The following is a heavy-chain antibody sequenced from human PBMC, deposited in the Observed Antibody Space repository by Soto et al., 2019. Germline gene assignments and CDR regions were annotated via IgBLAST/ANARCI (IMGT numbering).Heavy chain of an antibody. D-gene: IGHD4-17*01. V-gene: IGHV3-33*08. CDR2: IWYDGSNK. Sequence: PGGSLRLSCAASGFTFSNAWINWVRQAPGKGLEWVAVIWYDGSNKYYADSVKGRFTISRDNSKNTLYLQMNSLRAEDTAVYYCARDPLVDYGDSWYFDLWGRGTLVTVSS. CDR3: ARDPLVDYGDSWYFDL. CDR1: GFTFSNAW. J-gene: IGHJ2*01.